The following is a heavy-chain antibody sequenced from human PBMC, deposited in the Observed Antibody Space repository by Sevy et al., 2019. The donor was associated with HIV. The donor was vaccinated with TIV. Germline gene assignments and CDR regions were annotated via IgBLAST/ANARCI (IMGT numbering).Heavy chain of an antibody. CDR1: GFTFSDYY. Sequence: GGSLRLSCAASGFTFSDYYMSWIRQAPGKGLEWVSYVSGSDDTKYYADSVKGRFTISRDNAKNSLCLQMNSLRAEDTAVYYCARDHVKDGDLGDYYYFAMDVWGQGTTVTVSS. D-gene: IGHD4-17*01. CDR3: ARDHVKDGDLGDYYYFAMDV. CDR2: VSGSDDTK. V-gene: IGHV3-11*01. J-gene: IGHJ6*02.